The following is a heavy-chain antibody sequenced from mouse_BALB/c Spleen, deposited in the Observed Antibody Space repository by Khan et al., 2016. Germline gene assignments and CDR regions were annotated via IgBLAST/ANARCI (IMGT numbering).Heavy chain of an antibody. CDR2: ISYDGSN. CDR3: ARGLPPDY. Sequence: VQLQESGPGLVKPSQSLSLTCSVTGYSITSGYYWNWIRQFPGNKLEWMGFISYDGSNNSNPSLKNRISITRYTSKNQFFLKLHSVTAEDTATYFCARGLPPDYWGQGTTLTVSA. D-gene: IGHD2-13*01. V-gene: IGHV3-6*02. J-gene: IGHJ2*01. CDR1: GYSITSGYY.